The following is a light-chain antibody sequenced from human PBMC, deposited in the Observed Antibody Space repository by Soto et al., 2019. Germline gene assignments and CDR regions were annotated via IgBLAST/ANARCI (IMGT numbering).Light chain of an antibody. J-gene: IGKJ1*01. V-gene: IGKV1-5*01. CDR1: QNIGRW. CDR2: DVS. CDR3: QHYNLLPPTT. Sequence: DIQMTQSPSSLSASVGDRVTITCRASQNIGRWLAWYQQKSGKAPKLMIYDVSTLISGVPSRFSGSGSGTEFTLTITRLQPDDFTSYYCQHYNLLPPTTFGPGTLVEIK.